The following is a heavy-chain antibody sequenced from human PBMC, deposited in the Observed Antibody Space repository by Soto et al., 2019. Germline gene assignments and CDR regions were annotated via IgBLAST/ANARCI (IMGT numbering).Heavy chain of an antibody. CDR3: AKDFYGDSFGYNWFDP. CDR1: GFTFSSYA. V-gene: IGHV3-23*01. D-gene: IGHD4-17*01. J-gene: IGHJ5*02. Sequence: GGSLRLSCAASGFTFSSYAMSWVRQAPGKGLEWVSAISGSGGSTYYADSVKGRFTISRDNSKNTLYLQMNSLRAEDTAVYYCAKDFYGDSFGYNWFDPWGQGTLVTVSS. CDR2: ISGSGGST.